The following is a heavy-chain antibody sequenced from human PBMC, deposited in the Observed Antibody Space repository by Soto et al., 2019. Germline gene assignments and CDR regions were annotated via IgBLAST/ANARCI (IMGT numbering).Heavy chain of an antibody. V-gene: IGHV1-8*01. CDR2: MNPNSGNT. J-gene: IGHJ6*02. Sequence: GASVKVSCKASGYTFTSYDINWVRQATGQGLEWMGWMNPNSGNTGYAQKFQGRVTMTRDTSISTAYMELNSLRSEDTAVYYCARGRRYCTTTSCYPPALFPYGMDVWGQGATVTVSS. D-gene: IGHD2-2*01. CDR1: GYTFTSYD. CDR3: ARGRRYCTTTSCYPPALFPYGMDV.